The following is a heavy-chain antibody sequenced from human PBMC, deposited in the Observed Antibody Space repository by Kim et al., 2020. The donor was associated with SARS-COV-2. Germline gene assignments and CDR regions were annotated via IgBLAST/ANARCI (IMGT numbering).Heavy chain of an antibody. CDR2: NTANP. J-gene: IGHJ4*02. V-gene: IGHV7-4-1*02. Sequence: NTANPTYAQGFTGRFVFSLDTSVSTAYLQISSLKSEDTAVYYCARHNPPDYWGQGTLVTVSS. D-gene: IGHD1-20*01. CDR3: ARHNPPDY.